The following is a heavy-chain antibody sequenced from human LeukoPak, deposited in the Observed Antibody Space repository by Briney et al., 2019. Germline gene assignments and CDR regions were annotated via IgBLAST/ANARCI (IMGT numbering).Heavy chain of an antibody. CDR1: GGSFSGYY. CDR3: ARGNCGGDCYFAPFDY. D-gene: IGHD2-21*01. J-gene: IGHJ4*02. V-gene: IGHV4-34*01. CDR2: INHSGST. Sequence: PSETLSLTCAVYGGSFSGYYWTWIRQPPGKGLEWIGEINHSGSTNYNPSLKSRVTILLDTSKNQFSMKLSSVTAADTAVYYCARGNCGGDCYFAPFDYWGQGALVTVSS.